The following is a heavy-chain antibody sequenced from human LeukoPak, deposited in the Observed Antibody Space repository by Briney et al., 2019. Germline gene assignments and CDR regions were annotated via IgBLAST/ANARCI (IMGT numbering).Heavy chain of an antibody. V-gene: IGHV4-59*01. CDR1: GGSISSYY. J-gene: IGHJ4*02. Sequence: PSETLSLTCTVSGGSISSYYWSWIRQPPGKGLEWIGYIYYSGSTNYNPSLKSRVTISVDTSKNQFSLKLSSVTAADTAVYYCATIGDGRGLDWGQGTLVTVSS. CDR2: IYYSGST. D-gene: IGHD3-10*01. CDR3: ATIGDGRGLD.